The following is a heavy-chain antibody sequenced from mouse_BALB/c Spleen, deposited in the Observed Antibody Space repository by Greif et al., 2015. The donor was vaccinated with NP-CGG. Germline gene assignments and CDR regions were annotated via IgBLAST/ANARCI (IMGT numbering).Heavy chain of an antibody. CDR1: GFTFSSFG. Sequence: DVMLVESGGGLVQPGGSRKLSCAASGFTFSSFGMHWVRQAPEKGLEWVAYISSGSSTIYYADTVKGRFTISRDNTNNTLFLQMTKLRSEDTAMYYCARTSIEAYYAMDYWGQGTSVTVSS. J-gene: IGHJ4*01. CDR3: ARTSIEAYYAMDY. CDR2: ISSGSSTI. V-gene: IGHV5-17*02.